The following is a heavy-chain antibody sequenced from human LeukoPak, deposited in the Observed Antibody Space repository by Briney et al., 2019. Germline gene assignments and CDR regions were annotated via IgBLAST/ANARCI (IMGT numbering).Heavy chain of an antibody. J-gene: IGHJ4*02. D-gene: IGHD1-26*01. Sequence: GGSLRLSCAASGFTFSSYWMSWVRQAPGKGLEWVANIKQDGSEKYYVDSVKGRFTISRDNAKNSLYLQMNSLRAEDMAVYYCARVPRAVGATAGSIDYWGQGTLVTVSS. CDR3: ARVPRAVGATAGSIDY. CDR1: GFTFSSYW. CDR2: IKQDGSEK. V-gene: IGHV3-7*01.